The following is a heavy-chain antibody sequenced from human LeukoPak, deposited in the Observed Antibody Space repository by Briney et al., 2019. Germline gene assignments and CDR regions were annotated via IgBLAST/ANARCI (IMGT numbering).Heavy chain of an antibody. CDR1: GFTFSSYA. CDR3: AKDSPWRAWAAAPFWYFDL. J-gene: IGHJ2*01. CDR2: ISGSGGST. V-gene: IGHV3-23*01. Sequence: GGSLRLSCAASGFTFSSYAMSWVRQAPGKGLEWVSAISGSGGSTYYADSVKGRFTISRDNAKNSLYLQMNSLRAEDTALYYCAKDSPWRAWAAAPFWYFDLWGRGTLVTVSS. D-gene: IGHD6-13*01.